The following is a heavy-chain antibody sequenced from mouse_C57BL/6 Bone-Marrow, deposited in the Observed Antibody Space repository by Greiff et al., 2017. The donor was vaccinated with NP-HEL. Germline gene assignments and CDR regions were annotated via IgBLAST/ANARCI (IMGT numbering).Heavy chain of an antibody. CDR3: ARGEDYDYFDY. D-gene: IGHD2-4*01. Sequence: QVQLQQPGAELVKPGASVQLSCKASGYTFTSYWMHWVKQRPGQGLEWIGMIHPNSGSTNYNEKFKSKATLTVDKSSSTAYMQLSSLTSEDSAVYYCARGEDYDYFDYWGQGTTLTVSS. CDR1: GYTFTSYW. CDR2: IHPNSGST. V-gene: IGHV1-64*01. J-gene: IGHJ2*01.